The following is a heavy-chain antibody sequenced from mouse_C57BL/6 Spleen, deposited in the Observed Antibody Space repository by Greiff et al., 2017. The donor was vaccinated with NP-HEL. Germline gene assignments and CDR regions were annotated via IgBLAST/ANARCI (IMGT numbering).Heavy chain of an antibody. CDR3: ASYSATGYAMDY. J-gene: IGHJ4*01. D-gene: IGHD1-1*01. Sequence: EVQLQQSGPELVKPGASVKISCKASGYSFTGYYMNWVKQSPEKSLEWIGEINPSTGGTTYNQKFKAKATLTVDKSSTTAYMQLKSLTSEDSAVYYCASYSATGYAMDYWGQGTSVTVSS. V-gene: IGHV1-42*01. CDR1: GYSFTGYY. CDR2: INPSTGGT.